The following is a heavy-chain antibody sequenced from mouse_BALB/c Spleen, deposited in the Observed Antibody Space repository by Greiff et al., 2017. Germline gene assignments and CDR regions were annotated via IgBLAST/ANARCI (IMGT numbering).Heavy chain of an antibody. CDR2: IDTSDSYT. V-gene: IGHV1-69*01. D-gene: IGHD2-3*01. CDR3: ARGDDGYYVDY. Sequence: QVQLQQPGAELVMPGASVKMSCKASGYTFTDYWMHWVKQRPGQGLEWIGAIDTSDSYTSYNQKFKGKATLTVDESSSTAYMQLSSLTSEDSAVYYCARGDDGYYVDYWGQGTTLTVSS. J-gene: IGHJ2*01. CDR1: GYTFTDYW.